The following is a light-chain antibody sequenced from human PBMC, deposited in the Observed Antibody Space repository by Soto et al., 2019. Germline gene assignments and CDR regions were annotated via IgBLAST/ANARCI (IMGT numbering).Light chain of an antibody. CDR3: QQYNGYSRT. J-gene: IGKJ1*01. Sequence: DIHMTQSPSSLSASVGDRVTITCRASQSISSYLNWYQQKPGKAPKLLIYAASSLQSGVPSRFSGSGSGTEFTLTISSLQPDDFATYYCQQYNGYSRTFGQGTKVDIK. CDR2: AAS. CDR1: QSISSY. V-gene: IGKV1-39*01.